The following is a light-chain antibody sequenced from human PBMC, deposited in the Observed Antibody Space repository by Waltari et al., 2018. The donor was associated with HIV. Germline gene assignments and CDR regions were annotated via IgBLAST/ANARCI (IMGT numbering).Light chain of an antibody. V-gene: IGKV3-20*01. CDR3: QQYGRSPFT. Sequence: EIVLTQFPGTLSLSLGERATLSCRASQSVSSNFLAWYQQKPGQAPRLLIYDAVRRATGITDRFSGSGSGTEFTLTISRLEPEDFALYYCQQYGRSPFTFGPGTKV. CDR2: DAV. CDR1: QSVSSNF. J-gene: IGKJ3*01.